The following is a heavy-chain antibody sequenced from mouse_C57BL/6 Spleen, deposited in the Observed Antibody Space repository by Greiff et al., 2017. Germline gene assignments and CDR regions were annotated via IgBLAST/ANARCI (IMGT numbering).Heavy chain of an antibody. Sequence: VQLQQSGPELVKPGASVKLSCKASGYTFTSYDINWVKQRPGQGLEWIGWIYPRDGSTKYNEKFKGKATLTVDTSSSTAYMELHSLTSEDAAVYFCSFITTVVEGYYFDYWGQGTTLTVSS. CDR2: IYPRDGST. D-gene: IGHD1-1*01. CDR3: SFITTVVEGYYFDY. J-gene: IGHJ2*01. V-gene: IGHV1-85*01. CDR1: GYTFTSYD.